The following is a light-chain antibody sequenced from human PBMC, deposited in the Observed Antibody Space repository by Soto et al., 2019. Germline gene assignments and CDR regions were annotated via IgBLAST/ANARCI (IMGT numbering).Light chain of an antibody. J-gene: IGKJ1*01. CDR1: QNVLYSSNNKNY. CDR2: WAS. V-gene: IGKV4-1*01. CDR3: QQYYDTPWT. Sequence: DIVMTQSPDSLAVSLGERATINCKSSQNVLYSSNNKNYLAWYQQKPGQPPKLLIYWASTRESGVPDRFSGSGSGTDFTLTISSLQAADVAVYFCQQYYDTPWTFGQGTKVEIK.